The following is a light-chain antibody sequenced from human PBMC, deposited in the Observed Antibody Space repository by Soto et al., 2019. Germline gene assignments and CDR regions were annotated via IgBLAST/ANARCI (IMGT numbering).Light chain of an antibody. Sequence: QSALTQPASVSGSPGQSITISCTGTSSDVGGYNHVSWYQQHPGKAPKLIIYEVRNRPSGVSNRLSGSKSGNTASLTISGLQADDEADYYCAAWDASLNGPVFGGGTKLTVL. CDR3: AAWDASLNGPV. CDR2: EVR. J-gene: IGLJ2*01. CDR1: SSDVGGYNH. V-gene: IGLV2-14*01.